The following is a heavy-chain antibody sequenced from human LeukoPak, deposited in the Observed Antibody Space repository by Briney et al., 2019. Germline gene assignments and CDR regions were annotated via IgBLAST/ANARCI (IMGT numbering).Heavy chain of an antibody. D-gene: IGHD6-19*01. CDR2: ISAYNGNT. J-gene: IGHJ4*02. V-gene: IGHV1-18*01. Sequence: ASVTVSCKASGYSFTSYGISWGRQAPGQGHEWMGWISAYNGNTNYAQKLQGRVTMTSDTSTSTAYMERRGLRSDDTAVYYCARELAVAGDWGQGTLVTVSS. CDR1: GYSFTSYG. CDR3: ARELAVAGD.